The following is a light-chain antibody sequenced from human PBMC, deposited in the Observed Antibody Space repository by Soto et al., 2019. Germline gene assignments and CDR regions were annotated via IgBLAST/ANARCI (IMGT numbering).Light chain of an antibody. Sequence: EIVLTQSPGTLSLSPGERATLSCRASQSVSSSYLAWYQQKPGQAPRLLIYGASYRATCIPDRFSGSGSGTDFTLTISRLEPEDFALYYCQYYGTSPVTFGGGSKVEIK. V-gene: IGKV3-20*01. CDR2: GAS. CDR3: QYYGTSPVT. J-gene: IGKJ4*01. CDR1: QSVSSSY.